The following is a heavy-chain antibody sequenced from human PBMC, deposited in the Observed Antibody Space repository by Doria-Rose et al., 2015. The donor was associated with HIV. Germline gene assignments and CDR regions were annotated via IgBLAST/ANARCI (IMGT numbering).Heavy chain of an antibody. Sequence: QVTLKESGPVLVKPTETLTLTCTVSGVSLSSPGMGVSWIRQPPGQALEWLANIFSDDERSYKTSLKSRLTISRGTSKSQVVLTMTDMDPVDTAIYYCARIKSSRWYHKYYFDFWGQGTLVIVSA. CDR2: IFSDDER. D-gene: IGHD6-13*01. CDR3: ARIKSSRWYHKYYFDF. V-gene: IGHV2-26*01. CDR1: GVSLSSPGMG. J-gene: IGHJ4*02.